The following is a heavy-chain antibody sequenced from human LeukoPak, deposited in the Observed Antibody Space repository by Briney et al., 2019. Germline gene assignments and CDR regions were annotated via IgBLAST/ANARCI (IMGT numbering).Heavy chain of an antibody. V-gene: IGHV4-39*01. Sequence: PSETLSLTCTVSGDSIGSSRYYCGWIRQPPGEGLEWIGSIYYSGITYYNPPLKSRVTMSVDTSKNHFSLKLTSVAAADTAVYYCARHGGYCSGASCSGVWFDPWGQGTLVTSPQ. D-gene: IGHD2-15*01. CDR1: GDSIGSSRYY. CDR3: ARHGGYCSGASCSGVWFDP. J-gene: IGHJ5*02. CDR2: IYYSGIT.